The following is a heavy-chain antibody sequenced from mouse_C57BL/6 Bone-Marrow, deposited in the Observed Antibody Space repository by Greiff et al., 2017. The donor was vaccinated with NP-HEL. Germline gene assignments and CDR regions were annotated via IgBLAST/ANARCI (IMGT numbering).Heavy chain of an antibody. V-gene: IGHV3-6*01. Sequence: DVKLQESGPGLVKPSQSLSLTCSVTGYSITSGYYWNWIRQFPGNKLEWMGYISYDGSNNYNPSLKNRISITRDTSKNQFFLKLNSVTTEDTATYYCAVYGWYFDVWGTGTTVTVSS. CDR3: AVYGWYFDV. J-gene: IGHJ1*03. D-gene: IGHD1-1*01. CDR2: ISYDGSN. CDR1: GYSITSGYY.